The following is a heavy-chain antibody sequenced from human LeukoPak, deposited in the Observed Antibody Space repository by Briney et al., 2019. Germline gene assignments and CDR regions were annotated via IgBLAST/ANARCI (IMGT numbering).Heavy chain of an antibody. Sequence: ETLSLTCTVSGGSISSYYWSWIRQPPGKGLEWVSAISGSGGSTYYADSVKGRFTISRDNSKNTLYLQMNSLRAEDTAVYYCAKCEGGGSCPFDYWGQGTLVTVPS. CDR1: GGSISSYY. CDR3: AKCEGGGSCPFDY. J-gene: IGHJ4*02. D-gene: IGHD2-15*01. CDR2: ISGSGGST. V-gene: IGHV3-23*01.